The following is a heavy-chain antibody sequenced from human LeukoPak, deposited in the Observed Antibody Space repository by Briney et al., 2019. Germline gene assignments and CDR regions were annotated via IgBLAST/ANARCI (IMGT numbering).Heavy chain of an antibody. D-gene: IGHD6-13*01. Sequence: SETLSLTCTVSGYSISSGYYWGWFRQPPGKGLECIGSIYHSGSTHYNPSLKSRVTISVDTSKNRFSLKLSSVTAADTAIYYCARPYTSNWYGGFDIWGQGTMVTVSS. J-gene: IGHJ3*02. V-gene: IGHV4-38-2*02. CDR2: IYHSGST. CDR1: GYSISSGYY. CDR3: ARPYTSNWYGGFDI.